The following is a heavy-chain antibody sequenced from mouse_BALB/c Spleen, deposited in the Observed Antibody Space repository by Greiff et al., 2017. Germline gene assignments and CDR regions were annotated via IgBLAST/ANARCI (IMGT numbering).Heavy chain of an antibody. CDR3: AINGYYGPAMDY. CDR2: ISSGSSTI. CDR1: GFTFSSFG. D-gene: IGHD2-3*01. J-gene: IGHJ4*01. V-gene: IGHV5-17*02. Sequence: EVKLMESGGGLVQPGGSLKLSCAASGFTFSSFGMHWVRQTPEKGLEWVAYISSGSSTIYYADTVKGRVTISRDNPKNTLFLQMTSLRSEDTAMYYCAINGYYGPAMDYWGQGTSVTVSS.